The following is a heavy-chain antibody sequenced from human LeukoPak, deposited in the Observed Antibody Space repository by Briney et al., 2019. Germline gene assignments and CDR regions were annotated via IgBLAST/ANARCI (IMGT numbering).Heavy chain of an antibody. CDR2: IYYSGST. Sequence: SETLSLTCTVSGGSISRGDYYWSWIRQPPGKGLEWIGYIYYSGSTYYNPSLKSRVTISVDTSKNQFSLKLSSVTAADTAVYYCARNVDIVAYGMDVWGQGTTVTVSS. CDR3: ARNVDIVAYGMDV. CDR1: GGSISRGDYY. V-gene: IGHV4-30-4*01. J-gene: IGHJ6*02. D-gene: IGHD5-12*01.